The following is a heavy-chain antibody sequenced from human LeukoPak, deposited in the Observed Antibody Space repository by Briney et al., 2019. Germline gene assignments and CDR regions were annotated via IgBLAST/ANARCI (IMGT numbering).Heavy chain of an antibody. V-gene: IGHV4-34*01. CDR2: VNHSGTT. Sequence: PSETLSLTCAVSGGSFSGFYWSWIRQPPGGGREGIADVNHSGTTNYNPSLMSRVTISVDTSKNQFSLNLKSMTAADTAVYYCTRQYSSSYYSDYWGQGTLVTVSS. J-gene: IGHJ4*02. CDR3: TRQYSSSYYSDY. D-gene: IGHD6-6*01. CDR1: GGSFSGFY.